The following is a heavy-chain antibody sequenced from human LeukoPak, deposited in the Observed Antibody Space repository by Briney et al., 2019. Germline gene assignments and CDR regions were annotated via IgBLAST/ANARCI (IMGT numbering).Heavy chain of an antibody. V-gene: IGHV4-34*01. D-gene: IGHD3-22*01. CDR1: NGSFSDYY. CDR2: INHSGIT. CDR3: ASSSYRSFYDSSGYYPFDY. Sequence: SETLSLTCVVYNGSFSDYYWGWIRQPPGKGLEWIGEINHSGITYYNPSLKSRVIISVDTSKNQFSLKLSSVTAADTAVYYCASSSYRSFYDSSGYYPFDYWGQGTLVTVSS. J-gene: IGHJ4*02.